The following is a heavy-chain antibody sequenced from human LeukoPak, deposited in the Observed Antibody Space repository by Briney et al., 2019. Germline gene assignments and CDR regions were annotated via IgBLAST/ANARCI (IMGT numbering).Heavy chain of an antibody. CDR2: INQDGSET. CDR1: GFTFTNYW. V-gene: IGHV3-7*04. CDR3: ARAYYYDSKNYYNPTSSFDY. D-gene: IGHD3-10*01. Sequence: GGSLRLSCAASGFTFTNYWMGWVRQAPGKGLEWVANINQDGSETYFVDSVKGRFTISRDNAKNSLNLQMNSLRAEDTAVYYCARAYYYDSKNYYNPTSSFDYWGQGTLVTVAS. J-gene: IGHJ4*02.